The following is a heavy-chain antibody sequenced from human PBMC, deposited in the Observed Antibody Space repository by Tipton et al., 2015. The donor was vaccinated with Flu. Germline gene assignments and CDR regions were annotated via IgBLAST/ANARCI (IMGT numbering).Heavy chain of an antibody. CDR3: ARDRGDGYNDDAFDI. D-gene: IGHD5-24*01. V-gene: IGHV4-59*01. Sequence: TLSLTCTASGDSISPSYWTWIRQPPGKGLEWIGHIYYRGSTNYNPSLKSRVTISEDTPKNQLSLKLSSVTAADTAVYYCARDRGDGYNDDAFDIWGQGTMVTVSS. CDR1: GDSISPSY. CDR2: IYYRGST. J-gene: IGHJ3*02.